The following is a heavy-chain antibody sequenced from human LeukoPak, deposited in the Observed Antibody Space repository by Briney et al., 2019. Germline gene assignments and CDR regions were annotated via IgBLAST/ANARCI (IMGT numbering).Heavy chain of an antibody. Sequence: SETLSLTCTVSSGSITASHYYWGWIRQSPGKGLEWIGYIYYSGSTYYNPSLKSRVTISVDTSKNQFSLKLSSVTAADTAVYYCARAAPYYAFDIWGQGTMVTVSS. CDR3: ARAAPYYAFDI. J-gene: IGHJ3*02. CDR1: SGSITASHYY. D-gene: IGHD2-21*01. V-gene: IGHV4-30-4*08. CDR2: IYYSGST.